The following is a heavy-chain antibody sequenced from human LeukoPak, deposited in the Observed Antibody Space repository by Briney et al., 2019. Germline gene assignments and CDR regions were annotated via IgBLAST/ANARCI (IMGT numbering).Heavy chain of an antibody. CDR1: GFTFASYA. CDR2: IIASGFST. CDR3: AKSEVETAMVGDY. D-gene: IGHD5-18*01. J-gene: IGHJ4*02. V-gene: IGHV3-23*01. Sequence: GGSLTLSCAASGFTFASYAMIWVRQAPGKGLEWVSFIIASGFSTYYADSVKGRFTISRDNSKNTLFLQMNSLRAEDTAVYYCAKSEVETAMVGDYWGQGTLVTVSS.